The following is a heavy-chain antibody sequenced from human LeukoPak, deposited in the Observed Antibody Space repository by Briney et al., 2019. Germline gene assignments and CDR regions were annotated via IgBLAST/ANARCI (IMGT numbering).Heavy chain of an antibody. CDR2: IIPIFGTA. CDR1: GYTFTHHA. D-gene: IGHD3-22*01. J-gene: IGHJ4*02. CDR3: ARGPGYSGYPNINFDY. V-gene: IGHV1-69*13. Sequence: ASVKVSCKASGYTFTHHAISWVRQAPGQGLEWMGGIIPIFGTANYAQKFQGRVTITADESTSTAYMELSSLRSEDTAVYYCARGPGYSGYPNINFDYWGQGTLVTVSS.